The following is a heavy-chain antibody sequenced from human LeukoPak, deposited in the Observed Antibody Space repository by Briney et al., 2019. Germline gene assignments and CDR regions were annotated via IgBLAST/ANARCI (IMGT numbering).Heavy chain of an antibody. V-gene: IGHV4-59*01. J-gene: IGHJ4*02. Sequence: SETLSPTCTVSGGSISSYYWSWIRQPPGKGLEWIGYIYYSGSTNYNPSLKSRVTISVDTSKNQFSLKLSSVTAADTAVYYCARDPHGFGSYFDYWGQGTLVTVSS. CDR1: GGSISSYY. CDR3: ARDPHGFGSYFDY. D-gene: IGHD3-10*01. CDR2: IYYSGST.